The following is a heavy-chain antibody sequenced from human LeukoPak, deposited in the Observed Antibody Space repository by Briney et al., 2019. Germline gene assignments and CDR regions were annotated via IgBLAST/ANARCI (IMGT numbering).Heavy chain of an antibody. CDR3: ARGYCSSTSCSFFDY. CDR1: GFTVSSNY. J-gene: IGHJ4*02. CDR2: IYRGDTT. Sequence: GGSLRLSCAASGFTVSSNYMSWVRQAPGKGLEWVSVIYRGDTTYYADSVKGRFTISRDNSQNTLYLQINSLRAEDTAVYYCARGYCSSTSCSFFDYWGQGTLVTVSS. D-gene: IGHD2-2*01. V-gene: IGHV3-66*01.